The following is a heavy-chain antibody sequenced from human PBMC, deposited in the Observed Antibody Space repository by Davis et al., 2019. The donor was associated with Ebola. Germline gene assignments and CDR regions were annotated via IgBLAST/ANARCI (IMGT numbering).Heavy chain of an antibody. J-gene: IGHJ6*02. CDR1: GGSVSGGDSY. CDR2: IYYSGAT. Sequence: MPSETLSLTCTVSGGSVSGGDSYWSWIRQSPGKGLEWIGHIYYSGATTYNPSFRGRVIMSKDPSKNQFSLKVNSVTPADTAMYYCARQYGGSGSYSHYGMDVWGQGTTVTVSS. V-gene: IGHV4-61*08. D-gene: IGHD3-10*01. CDR3: ARQYGGSGSYSHYGMDV.